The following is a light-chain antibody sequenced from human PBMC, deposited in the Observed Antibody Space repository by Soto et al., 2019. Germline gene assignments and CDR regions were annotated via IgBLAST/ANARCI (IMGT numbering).Light chain of an antibody. CDR3: QQYGLAPRSVFT. Sequence: EIVLTQSPGTLSLSPGERATLSCRASQSVRGSYLAWYQQKPGQAPRLLIYGASNRATGNPDMFSGSGSGKAFTHTISRLEVFDFAVYYCQQYGLAPRSVFTFGQGTRVDIK. J-gene: IGKJ1*01. CDR1: QSVRGSY. CDR2: GAS. V-gene: IGKV3-20*01.